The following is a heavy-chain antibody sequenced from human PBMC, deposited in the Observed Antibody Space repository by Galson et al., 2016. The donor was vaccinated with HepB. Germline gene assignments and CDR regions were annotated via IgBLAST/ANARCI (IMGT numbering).Heavy chain of an antibody. V-gene: IGHV4-59*13. CDR2: IYYSGST. Sequence: SETLSLTCTVSGGSISGYYCAWIRQPPGKGLEWIGYIYYSGSTNYNPSLKSRVTISADTSKNQFSLNLSSVTAADTAVYYCAAGYNWDLWRPGTLVSVS. J-gene: IGHJ1*01. D-gene: IGHD1-20*01. CDR1: GGSISGYY. CDR3: AAGYNWDL.